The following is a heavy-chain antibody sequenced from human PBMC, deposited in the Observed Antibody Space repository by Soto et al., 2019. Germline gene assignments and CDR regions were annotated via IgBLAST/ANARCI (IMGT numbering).Heavy chain of an antibody. V-gene: IGHV1-3*05. J-gene: IGHJ4*02. CDR1: GYTFTSYA. D-gene: IGHD6-13*01. Sequence: QVQLVQSGAEEKKPGASVKVSCKASGYTFTSYAMHWVRQAPGQRLEWMGWINAGNGNTKYSQKFQGRVTITSDTSASTAYMELSSLRSEDTAVYYCASDVAALDYWGQGTLVTGSS. CDR3: ASDVAALDY. CDR2: INAGNGNT.